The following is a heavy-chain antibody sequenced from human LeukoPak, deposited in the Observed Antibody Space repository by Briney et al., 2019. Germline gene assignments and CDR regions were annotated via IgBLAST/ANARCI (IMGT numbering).Heavy chain of an antibody. CDR3: ASDSYSPEYFQH. D-gene: IGHD2-15*01. J-gene: IGHJ1*01. CDR1: GFSFSIGW. CDR2: IYSGGST. Sequence: GGSLRLSCAASGFSFSIGWMSWVRQAPGKGLEWVSVIYSGGSTFYADSVKGRFTISRDNSKNTLYLQMNSLRAEDTAVYYCASDSYSPEYFQHWGQGTLVTVSS. V-gene: IGHV3-66*01.